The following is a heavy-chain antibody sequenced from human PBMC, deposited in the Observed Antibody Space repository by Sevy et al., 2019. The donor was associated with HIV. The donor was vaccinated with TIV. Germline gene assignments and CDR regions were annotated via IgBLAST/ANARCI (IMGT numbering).Heavy chain of an antibody. CDR3: ARGQLNYDILTGYYSYYFDY. CDR1: GYTFTSYD. Sequence: ASMKVSCKASGYTFTSYDINWVRQATGQGLEWMGWMNPNSGNTGYAQKFQGRVTITRNTSISTAYMELSSLRSEDTAVYYCARGQLNYDILTGYYSYYFDYWGQGTLVTVSS. V-gene: IGHV1-8*03. D-gene: IGHD3-9*01. J-gene: IGHJ4*02. CDR2: MNPNSGNT.